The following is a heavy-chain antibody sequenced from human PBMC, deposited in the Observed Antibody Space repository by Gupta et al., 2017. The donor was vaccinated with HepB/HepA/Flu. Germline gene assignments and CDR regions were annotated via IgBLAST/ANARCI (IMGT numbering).Heavy chain of an antibody. CDR3: ARGRGTAAFKVVPAATPFDP. J-gene: IGHJ5*02. CDR2: INHSGST. CDR1: GGSFSGYY. D-gene: IGHD2-2*01. Sequence: QVQLQQWGAGLLKPSETLSLTCAVYGGSFSGYYWSWIRQPPGKGLEWIGEINHSGSTNYNPSLKSRVTISVDTSKNQFSLKLSSVTAADTAVYYCARGRGTAAFKVVPAATPFDPWGQGTLVTVAS. V-gene: IGHV4-34*01.